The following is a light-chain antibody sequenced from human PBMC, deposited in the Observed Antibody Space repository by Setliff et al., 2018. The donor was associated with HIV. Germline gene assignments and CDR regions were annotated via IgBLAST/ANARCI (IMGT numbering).Light chain of an antibody. CDR2: NVD. Sequence: QSALTQPASVSGSPGQSITISCTGTSSDIGSSNFVSWYQQHPGKAPKVMIYNVDKRPSGVSNRLSGSKSGNTASLTISGLQTEDEADYYCSSYSINNLYVFATGTKVTVL. CDR3: SSYSINNLYV. J-gene: IGLJ1*01. CDR1: SSDIGSSNF. V-gene: IGLV2-14*03.